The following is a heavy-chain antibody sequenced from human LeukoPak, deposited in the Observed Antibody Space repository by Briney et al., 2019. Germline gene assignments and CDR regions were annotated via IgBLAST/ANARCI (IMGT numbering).Heavy chain of an antibody. CDR2: ISAYNGNT. CDR1: GYTFNRND. D-gene: IGHD6-13*01. V-gene: IGHV1-18*01. Sequence: ASVKVSCKASGYTFNRNDISWVRQAPGQGLEWMGWISAYNGNTNYAQKLQGRVTMTTDTSTSTAYMELRSLKSDDTAIYYCARVAAAGTYYFDYWGQGTLVTVSS. J-gene: IGHJ4*02. CDR3: ARVAAAGTYYFDY.